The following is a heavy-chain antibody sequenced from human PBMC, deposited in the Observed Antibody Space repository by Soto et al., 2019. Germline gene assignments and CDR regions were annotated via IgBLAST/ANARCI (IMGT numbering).Heavy chain of an antibody. V-gene: IGHV1-58*01. CDR3: ATDKGDSYGYGNY. Sequence: SVKVSCKASGFTFTNSAVQWVRQARGQRLEWIGWIVVGSGNTNYAQKFQERVTITRDMSTTTAYMELSSLRSEDTAVYYCATDKGDSYGYGNYWGQGTLVTVS. CDR2: IVVGSGNT. J-gene: IGHJ4*02. D-gene: IGHD5-18*01. CDR1: GFTFTNSA.